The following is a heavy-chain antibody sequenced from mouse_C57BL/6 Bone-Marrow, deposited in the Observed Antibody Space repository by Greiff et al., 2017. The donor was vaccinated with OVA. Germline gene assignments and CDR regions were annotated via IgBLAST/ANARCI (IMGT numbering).Heavy chain of an antibody. V-gene: IGHV5-17*01. Sequence: EVKLMESGGGLVKPGGSLKLSCAASGFTFSDYGMHWVRQAPEKGLEWVAYISSGSSTIYYADTGKGRFTISRDNAKNTLFLQMTSLRSEDTAMYYCARGFAYWGQGTLVTVSA. CDR2: ISSGSSTI. J-gene: IGHJ3*01. CDR3: ARGFAY. CDR1: GFTFSDYG.